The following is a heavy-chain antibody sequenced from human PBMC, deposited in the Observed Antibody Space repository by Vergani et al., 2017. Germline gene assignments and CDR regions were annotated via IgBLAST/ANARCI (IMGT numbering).Heavy chain of an antibody. V-gene: IGHV3-30*18. CDR1: GFTSSYYG. J-gene: IGHJ3*01. CDR3: EKVCGSTSCPYGGGAFDV. D-gene: IGHD2-2*01. Sequence: QVHLVESGGGVVQPGRSLRLSCVVSGFTSSYYGMHWVRQAPGKGLEWVAVISYEGTQKYYADSVKGRFTISRDNSKNTLYLQMTDLRAEDTATYYCEKVCGSTSCPYGGGAFDVWGHGTMVTVSS. CDR2: ISYEGTQK.